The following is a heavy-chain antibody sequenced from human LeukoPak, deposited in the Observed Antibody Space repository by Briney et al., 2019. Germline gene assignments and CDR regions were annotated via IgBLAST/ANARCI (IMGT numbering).Heavy chain of an antibody. Sequence: SVKVSCKASGGTFSSYAISWVRQAPGQGLEWMGGIIPIFGTANYAQKFQGRVTITTDESTSTAYMELSSLRAEDTAVYYCAKENNYDFWSGLNYYYYYYMDVWGKGTTVTVSS. D-gene: IGHD3-3*01. J-gene: IGHJ6*03. CDR1: GGTFSSYA. V-gene: IGHV1-69*05. CDR3: AKENNYDFWSGLNYYYYYYMDV. CDR2: IIPIFGTA.